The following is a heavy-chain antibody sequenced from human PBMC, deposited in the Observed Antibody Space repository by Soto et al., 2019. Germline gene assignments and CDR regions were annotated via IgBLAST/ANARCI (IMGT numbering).Heavy chain of an antibody. Sequence: QVQLVQSGAEVKKPGSSVKVSCKTSGGTFSNDIITWVRQAPGQGLEWMGRIIPLLGIENYANNFKGRVTITADQSPGTAYMEVNSLRSEDTAVYYCARDSPIGSTFSGYDAIDYWGQGTLVTVSS. CDR3: ARDSPIGSTFSGYDAIDY. CDR1: GGTFSNDI. V-gene: IGHV1-69*08. D-gene: IGHD5-12*01. CDR2: IIPLLGIE. J-gene: IGHJ4*02.